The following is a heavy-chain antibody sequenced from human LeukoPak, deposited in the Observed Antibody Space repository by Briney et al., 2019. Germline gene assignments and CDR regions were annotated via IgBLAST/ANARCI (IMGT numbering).Heavy chain of an antibody. CDR2: ISYDGSNK. J-gene: IGHJ4*02. V-gene: IGHV3-30*04. CDR3: ARGYCSSTSCYPYYFDY. CDR1: GFTFSSYA. Sequence: GGSLRLSCAASGFTFSSYAMHWVRQAPGKGLEWVAVISYDGSNKYYADSVKGRFTISRDNSKNTLYLQMNSLRAEDTAVYYCARGYCSSTSCYPYYFDYWGQGTLVTVSS. D-gene: IGHD2-2*01.